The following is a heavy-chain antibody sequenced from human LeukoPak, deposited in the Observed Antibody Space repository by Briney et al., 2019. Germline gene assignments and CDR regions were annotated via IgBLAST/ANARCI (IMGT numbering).Heavy chain of an antibody. CDR3: ARVGPADYDYVWGSYRSSYFDY. CDR1: GGSISSSNW. Sequence: TSGTLSLTCAVPGGSISSSNWWSWVRQPPGKGLEWIGEIYHSGSTNYNPSLKSRVTISVDKSKNQLSLKLSSVTAADTAVYYCARVGPADYDYVWGSYRSSYFDYWGQGTLVTVSS. V-gene: IGHV4-4*02. J-gene: IGHJ4*02. CDR2: IYHSGST. D-gene: IGHD3-16*02.